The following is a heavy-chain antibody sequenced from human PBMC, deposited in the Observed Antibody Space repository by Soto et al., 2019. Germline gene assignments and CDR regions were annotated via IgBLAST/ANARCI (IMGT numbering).Heavy chain of an antibody. V-gene: IGHV3-33*03. CDR1: GFIFNEYG. D-gene: IGHD2-15*01. J-gene: IGHJ4*02. CDR3: ARWGCSGSNCNLNQRSFDL. Sequence: ESGGGVVQPGRSLRLSCAASGFIFNEYGMHWVRQAPGKGLEWVAVIWYDGSNKYYADSVKGRFTFSRDNSKNTMSLQMNSLRVVDTAVYYCARWGCSGSNCNLNQRSFDLWGQGTLVTVSS. CDR2: IWYDGSNK.